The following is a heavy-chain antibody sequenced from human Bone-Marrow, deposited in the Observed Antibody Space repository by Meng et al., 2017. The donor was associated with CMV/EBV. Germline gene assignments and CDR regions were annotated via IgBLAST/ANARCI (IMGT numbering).Heavy chain of an antibody. CDR2: ISYDGSNK. J-gene: IGHJ5*02. CDR1: GFTFSSYW. CDR3: ARDVGYCSSTSCYGWFDP. Sequence: GESLKIACAASGFTFSSYWMHWARQAPGKGLEWVAVISYDGSNKYYADSVKGRFTISRDNSKNTLYLQMNSLRAEDTAVYYCARDVGYCSSTSCYGWFDPWGQGTLVTVSS. D-gene: IGHD2-2*03. V-gene: IGHV3-30-3*01.